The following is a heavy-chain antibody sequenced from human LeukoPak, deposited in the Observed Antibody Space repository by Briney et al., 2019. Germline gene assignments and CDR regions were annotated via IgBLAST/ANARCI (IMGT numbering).Heavy chain of an antibody. CDR3: AREAQYCSGGRCYGGYFQH. J-gene: IGHJ1*01. CDR2: INHSGST. V-gene: IGHV4-34*01. Sequence: PSETLSLTCAVYGGSFSGYYWSWIRQPPGKGLEWIGEINHSGSTNYNPSLKSRVTISVDTSKNQFSLKLSSVTAADTAVYYCAREAQYCSGGRCYGGYFQHWGQGTLVTVSS. D-gene: IGHD2-15*01. CDR1: GGSFSGYY.